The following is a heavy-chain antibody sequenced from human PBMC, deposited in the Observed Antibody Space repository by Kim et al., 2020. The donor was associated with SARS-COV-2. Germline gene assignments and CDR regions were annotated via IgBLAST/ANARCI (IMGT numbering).Heavy chain of an antibody. Sequence: ADSVKGRFTISRDNAKNSLYLQMNSLRAEDTAVYYCAKDTGEDYYYGMDVWGQGTTVTVSS. V-gene: IGHV3-9*01. CDR3: AKDTGEDYYYGMDV. J-gene: IGHJ6*02. D-gene: IGHD7-27*01.